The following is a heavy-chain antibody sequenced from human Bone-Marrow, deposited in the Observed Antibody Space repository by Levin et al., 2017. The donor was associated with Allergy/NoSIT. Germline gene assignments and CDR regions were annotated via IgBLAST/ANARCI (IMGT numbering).Heavy chain of an antibody. D-gene: IGHD6-13*01. CDR2: ISYDGSNK. CDR3: AKDLFQGSSSGAFDI. Sequence: PGASVKVSCAASGFTFSSYGMHWVRQAPGKGLEWVAVISYDGSNKYYADSVKGRFTISRDNSKNTLYLQMNSLRAEDTAVYYCAKDLFQGSSSGAFDIWGQGTMVTVSS. CDR1: GFTFSSYG. V-gene: IGHV3-30*18. J-gene: IGHJ3*02.